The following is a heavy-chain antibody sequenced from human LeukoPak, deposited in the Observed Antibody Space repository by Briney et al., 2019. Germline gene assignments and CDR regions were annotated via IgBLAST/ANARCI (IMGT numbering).Heavy chain of an antibody. CDR1: GSTFTGYY. V-gene: IGHV1-2*02. CDR2: INPNSGGT. D-gene: IGHD3-22*01. CDR3: ARHAYYDSSGPPTDRTFDI. J-gene: IGHJ3*02. Sequence: ASVKVSCKASGSTFTGYYLHWVRQAPGQGLEWMGWINPNSGGTNYAQKFQGRVTMTRDTSISTAYMELSRLRSDDAAVYYCARHAYYDSSGPPTDRTFDIWGQGTMVTVSS.